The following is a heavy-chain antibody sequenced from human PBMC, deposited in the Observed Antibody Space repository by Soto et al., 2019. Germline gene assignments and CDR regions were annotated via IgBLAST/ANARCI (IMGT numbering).Heavy chain of an antibody. CDR2: ISGSGGST. Sequence: VQQAPGKGLEWVSAISGSGGSTYYADSVKGRFTISRDNSKNTLYLQMNSLRAEDTAVYYCAKEQQLVWVDYWGQGTLVTVSS. CDR3: AKEQQLVWVDY. V-gene: IGHV3-23*01. J-gene: IGHJ4*02. D-gene: IGHD6-13*01.